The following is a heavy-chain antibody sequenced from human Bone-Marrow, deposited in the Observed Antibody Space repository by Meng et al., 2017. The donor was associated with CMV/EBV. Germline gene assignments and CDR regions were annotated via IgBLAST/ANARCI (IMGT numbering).Heavy chain of an antibody. Sequence: GGSLTLSCSASGFTYDDFGMTWVRQTPGKGLEWVAGIDWSGGRTGYADSVKGRITISRDNAKNSLYLQMSSLRADDSALYYCARVGQRGMEEAGTIDYWGQGALVTVSS. J-gene: IGHJ4*02. D-gene: IGHD6-19*01. CDR3: ARVGQRGMEEAGTIDY. V-gene: IGHV3-20*04. CDR2: IDWSGGRT. CDR1: GFTYDDFG.